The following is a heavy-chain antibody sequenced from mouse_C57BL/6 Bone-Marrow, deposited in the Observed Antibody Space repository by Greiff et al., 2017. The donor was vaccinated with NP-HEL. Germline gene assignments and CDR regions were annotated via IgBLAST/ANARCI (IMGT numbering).Heavy chain of an antibody. D-gene: IGHD2-3*01. Sequence: VQGVESGGGLVKPGGSLKLSCAASGFTFSSYTMSWVRQTPEKRLEWVATISGGGGNTYYPDSVKGRFTISRDNAKNTLYLQMSSLRSEDTALYYCAIYDGYSAWFAYWGQGTLVTVSA. V-gene: IGHV5-9*01. J-gene: IGHJ3*01. CDR2: ISGGGGNT. CDR1: GFTFSSYT. CDR3: AIYDGYSAWFAY.